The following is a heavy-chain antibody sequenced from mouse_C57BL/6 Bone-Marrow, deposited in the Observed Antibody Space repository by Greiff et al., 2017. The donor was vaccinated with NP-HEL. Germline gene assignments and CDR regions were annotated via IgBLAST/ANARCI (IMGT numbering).Heavy chain of an antibody. CDR2: ISNGGGST. CDR3: AREALIYYDSKGVAMDY. Sequence: EVKLMESGGGLVQPGGSLKLSCAASGFTFSDYYMYWVRQTPEKRLEWVAYISNGGGSTYYPDTVKGRFTISRDNAKNTLYLQMSRLKSEDTAMYYCAREALIYYDSKGVAMDYWGQGTSVTVSS. D-gene: IGHD2-4*01. J-gene: IGHJ4*01. V-gene: IGHV5-12*01. CDR1: GFTFSDYY.